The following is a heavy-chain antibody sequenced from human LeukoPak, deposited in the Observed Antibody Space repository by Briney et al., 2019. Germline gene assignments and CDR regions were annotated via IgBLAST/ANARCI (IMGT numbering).Heavy chain of an antibody. Sequence: GASVKVSCKTSGYTFTSYDISWVRQAPGQGLEWLGWISAYNGNTDYAQKLQGRVTMTTDTSTSTAYMELRSLRSDDTAVYYCARRRYYYGSGSYYNDYWGQGTLVTVSS. CDR3: ARRRYYYGSGSYYNDY. CDR2: ISAYNGNT. J-gene: IGHJ4*02. V-gene: IGHV1-18*01. D-gene: IGHD3-10*01. CDR1: GYTFTSYD.